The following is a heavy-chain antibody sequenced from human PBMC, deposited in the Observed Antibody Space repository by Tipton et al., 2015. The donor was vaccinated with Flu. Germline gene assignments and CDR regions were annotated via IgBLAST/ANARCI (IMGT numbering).Heavy chain of an antibody. Sequence: SLRLSCAASGFTFSSYEMNWVRQAPGKGLEWVSYISSSGSTIYYADSVKGRFTISRDNAKNSLYLQMNSLRAEETAVYYCARIHYDFWSGSPNGDYWGQGTLVTVSS. CDR2: ISSSGSTI. D-gene: IGHD3-3*01. CDR3: ARIHYDFWSGSPNGDY. CDR1: GFTFSSYE. J-gene: IGHJ4*02. V-gene: IGHV3-48*03.